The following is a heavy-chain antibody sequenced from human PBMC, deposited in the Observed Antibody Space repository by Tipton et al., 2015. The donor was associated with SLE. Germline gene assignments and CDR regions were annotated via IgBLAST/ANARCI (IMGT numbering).Heavy chain of an antibody. CDR3: GRMREYYGMDV. V-gene: IGHV4-30-4*08. Sequence: GLVKPSQTLSLTCTVSGGSISGGDYYWSWIRQPPGKGLEWIGYVYYSGSTHYNPSLKSRVTISVDTSKKQFTLKLSSVTAADTAVYYCGRMREYYGMDVWGQGTTVTVSS. CDR2: VYYSGST. CDR1: GGSISGGDYY. J-gene: IGHJ6*02.